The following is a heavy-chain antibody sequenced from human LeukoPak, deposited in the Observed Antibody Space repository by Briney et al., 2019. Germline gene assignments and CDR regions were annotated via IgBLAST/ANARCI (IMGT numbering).Heavy chain of an antibody. CDR1: GYTFTSYY. J-gene: IGHJ4*02. CDR2: INPSGGST. V-gene: IGHV1-46*01. CDR3: ARDTFRVLRFLEGSGGFDY. Sequence: GASVKVSCKASGYTFTSYYMHWVRQAPGQGLEWMGIINPSGGSTSYAQKFQGRVTMTRDTSTSTVYMELSSLRSEDTAVYYCARDTFRVLRFLEGSGGFDYWGQGTLVTVSS. D-gene: IGHD3-3*01.